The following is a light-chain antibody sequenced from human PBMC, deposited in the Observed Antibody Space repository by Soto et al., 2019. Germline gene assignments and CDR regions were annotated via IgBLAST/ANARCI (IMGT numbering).Light chain of an antibody. CDR3: AAWDESPNVPV. J-gene: IGLJ3*02. Sequence: QPVLTQPPSASGTPGQRVTISCSGSNSNIGRNTVNWYQQFPGAAPNLLIHSDNQRPSGVPDRFSGSRSGTSASLAISGLQSEDEADYYCAAWDESPNVPVFGGGTKLTVL. V-gene: IGLV1-44*01. CDR1: NSNIGRNT. CDR2: SDN.